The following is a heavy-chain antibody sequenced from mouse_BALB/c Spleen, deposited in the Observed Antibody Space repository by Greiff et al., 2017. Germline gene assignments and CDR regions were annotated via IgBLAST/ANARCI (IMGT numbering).Heavy chain of an antibody. CDR2: ISSGGSYT. CDR1: GFTFSSYG. D-gene: IGHD2-14*01. CDR3: ARHYRYDEAFDY. Sequence: DVMLVESGGGLVQPGGSLKLSCAASGFTFSSYGMSWVRQTPDKRLEWVATISSGGSYTYYPDSVKGRFTISRDNAKNTLYLQMSSLKSEDTAMYYCARHYRYDEAFDYWGQGTTLTVSS. V-gene: IGHV5-6*03. J-gene: IGHJ2*01.